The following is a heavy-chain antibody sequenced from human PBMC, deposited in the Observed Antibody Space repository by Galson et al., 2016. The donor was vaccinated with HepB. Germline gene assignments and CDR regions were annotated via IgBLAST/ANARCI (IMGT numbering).Heavy chain of an antibody. CDR1: GFTFSNYW. V-gene: IGHV3-74*01. D-gene: IGHD3-10*01. J-gene: IGHJ4*02. CDR2: INPDGSNT. CDR3: ARGRLPTSYYGLAY. Sequence: LRLSCAASGFTFSNYWMHWVRQTPGKGLVWVSRINPDGSNTIYADSVEGRFTISRDNAKNTLYLQMNSLRAEDTAVYYCARGRLPTSYYGLAYWGQGTPVTVPS.